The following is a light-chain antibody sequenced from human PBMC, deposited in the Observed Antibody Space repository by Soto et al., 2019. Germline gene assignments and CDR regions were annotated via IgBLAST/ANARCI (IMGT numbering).Light chain of an antibody. CDR2: DAS. Sequence: EIVLTQSPSTLSLSLGERATLXXRASQSVSSYLAWYQRKPGQAPRLVXYDASNRATGIPARFSGSGSGTDFTLTIISLEPEDFAVYYCQQRSNWPPITFGQGTRLEI. CDR1: QSVSSY. J-gene: IGKJ5*01. V-gene: IGKV3-11*01. CDR3: QQRSNWPPIT.